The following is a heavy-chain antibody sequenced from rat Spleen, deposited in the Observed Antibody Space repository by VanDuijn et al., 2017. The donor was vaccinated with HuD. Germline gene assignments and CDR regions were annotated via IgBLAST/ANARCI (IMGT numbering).Heavy chain of an antibody. V-gene: IGHV5-17*01. CDR1: GFTFSDYS. Sequence: EVQLVESGGGLVQPGRSLKLSCAASGFTFSDYSMAWVRQAPKKGPEWVATIIYDGSGTYYRDSVRGRFTISRDNAESTLYLQMDTVRSEDTATYYCATAGTRVSRFAYWGQGTLVTVSS. D-gene: IGHD1-4*01. CDR3: ATAGTRVSRFAY. CDR2: IIYDGSGT. J-gene: IGHJ3*01.